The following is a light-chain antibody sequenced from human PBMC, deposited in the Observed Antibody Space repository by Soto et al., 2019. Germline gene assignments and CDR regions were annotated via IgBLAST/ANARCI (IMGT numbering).Light chain of an antibody. V-gene: IGLV2-8*01. CDR3: SSYAGSNNYV. Sequence: QSALTQPPSASGSPGQSVTVSCTGTSSDVGRYNSVFWFQQHPGKVPKLMIYEVSKRPSGVPDRFSGSKSGNTASLTVSGLRAEDEADYYCSSYAGSNNYVFGSGTKLTVL. CDR2: EVS. CDR1: SSDVGRYNS. J-gene: IGLJ1*01.